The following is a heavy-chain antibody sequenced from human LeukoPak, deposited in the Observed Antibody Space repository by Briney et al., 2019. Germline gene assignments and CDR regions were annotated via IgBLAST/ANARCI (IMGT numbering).Heavy chain of an antibody. CDR2: IYYSGST. V-gene: IGHV4-59*01. D-gene: IGHD6-6*01. CDR1: GGSISSYY. CDR3: ARGETYSSSYYYMDV. J-gene: IGHJ6*03. Sequence: PSETLSLTCTVSGGSISSYYWSWIRQPPGKGLEWIGYIYYSGSTNYNPSLKSRVTISVDTSKNQFSLKLSSVTAADTAVYYCARGETYSSSYYYMDVWGKGTTVTVSS.